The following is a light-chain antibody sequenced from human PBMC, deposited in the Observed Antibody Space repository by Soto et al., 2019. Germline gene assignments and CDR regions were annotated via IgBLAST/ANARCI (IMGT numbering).Light chain of an antibody. CDR2: GAS. Sequence: IVMTQSPATLIVSPGERATLSCRASQSISSNLAWYQQKPGQAPRLLIYGASTRATGIPARFSGSGSGTEFTLTISSLQSEDFAVYYCQQYNKWLTWTFGQGTKVDIK. V-gene: IGKV3-15*01. CDR3: QQYNKWLTWT. J-gene: IGKJ1*01. CDR1: QSISSN.